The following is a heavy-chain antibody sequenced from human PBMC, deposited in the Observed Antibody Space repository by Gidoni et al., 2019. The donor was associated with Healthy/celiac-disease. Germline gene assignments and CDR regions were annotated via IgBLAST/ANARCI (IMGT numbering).Heavy chain of an antibody. V-gene: IGHV4-39*01. Sequence: QLQLQESGPGLVKPSETLSLTCTVSGGSISSSSYYWGWIRQPPGKGLEWIGIMYYSGSTYYNPSLKSRVTISVDTSKNQFSLKLSSVTAADTAVYYCARRGAVRYFDYWGQGTLVTVSS. CDR3: ARRGAVRYFDY. CDR1: GGSISSSSYY. J-gene: IGHJ4*02. D-gene: IGHD6-6*01. CDR2: MYYSGST.